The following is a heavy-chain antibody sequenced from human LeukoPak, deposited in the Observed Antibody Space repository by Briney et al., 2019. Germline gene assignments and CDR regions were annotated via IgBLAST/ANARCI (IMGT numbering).Heavy chain of an antibody. V-gene: IGHV4-39*02. CDR3: ARDGRPGAGY. J-gene: IGHJ4*02. CDR2: IYYSGST. CDR1: GSSISSSSYY. Sequence: SETLSLTCTVSGSSISSSSYYWGWIRQPPGKGLEWIGSIYYSGSTYYNPSLKSRVTISVDTSKNQFSLKLSSVTAADTAVYYCARDGRPGAGYWGQGTLVTVSS. D-gene: IGHD4-17*01.